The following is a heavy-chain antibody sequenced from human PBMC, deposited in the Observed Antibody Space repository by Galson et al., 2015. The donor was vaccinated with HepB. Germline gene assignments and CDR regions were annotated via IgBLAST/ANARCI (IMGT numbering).Heavy chain of an antibody. CDR3: ARGKHTLGPRYYYYYMDV. V-gene: IGHV3-30-3*01. CDR1: GFTFSSYA. CDR2: ISYDGSNK. Sequence: SLRLSCAASGFTFSSYAMHWVRQAPGKGLEWVAVISYDGSNKYYADSVKGRFTISRDNSKDTLYLQMNSLRAEDTAVYYCARGKHTLGPRYYYYYMDVWGKGTTVTVSS. J-gene: IGHJ6*03.